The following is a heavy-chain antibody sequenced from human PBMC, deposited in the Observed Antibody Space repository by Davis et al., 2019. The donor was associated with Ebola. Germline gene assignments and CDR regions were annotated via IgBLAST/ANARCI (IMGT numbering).Heavy chain of an antibody. CDR1: GFTFSSYA. V-gene: IGHV3-23*01. CDR3: ARGFYYDGSGSYYVFDY. CDR2: ISGSGGT. Sequence: GESLKISCAASGFTFSSYAMSRVRQSPWNGLEWVSAISGSGGTYYADSVKGRFTISRDNSKNTMYVQMNSLRAEDTAVYYCARGFYYDGSGSYYVFDYWGQGTLVTVSS. J-gene: IGHJ4*02. D-gene: IGHD3-22*01.